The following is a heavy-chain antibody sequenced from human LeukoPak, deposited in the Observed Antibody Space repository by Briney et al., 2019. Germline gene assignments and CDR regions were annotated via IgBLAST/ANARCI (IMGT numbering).Heavy chain of an antibody. CDR3: ARDRNGFDY. D-gene: IGHD4-11*01. J-gene: IGHJ4*02. Sequence: SETLSLTCTVSGGSISSYYWSWIRQPPGKGLEWIGYIYYSGSTNFNPSLKSRVTISVDTSKNQFSLKLSSVTAADTAVYYCARDRNGFDYWGQGTLVTVSS. CDR2: IYYSGST. V-gene: IGHV4-59*01. CDR1: GGSISSYY.